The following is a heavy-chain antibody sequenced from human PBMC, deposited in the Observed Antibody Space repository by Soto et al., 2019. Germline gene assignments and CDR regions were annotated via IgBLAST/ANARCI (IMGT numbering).Heavy chain of an antibody. Sequence: GGSLSLSCAASGFTFSSYGMSWVRQAPGKGLEWVSLISGSGGSTYYADSVKGRFTISRDNSKSILYLQMNSLRAEDTAVYHCAKVKFTSPPSSADYWGPGTLVTVSS. CDR3: AKVKFTSPPSSADY. CDR1: GFTFSSYG. CDR2: ISGSGGST. V-gene: IGHV3-23*01. J-gene: IGHJ4*02.